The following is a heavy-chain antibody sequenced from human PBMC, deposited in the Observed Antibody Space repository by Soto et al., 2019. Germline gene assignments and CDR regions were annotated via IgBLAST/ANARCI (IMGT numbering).Heavy chain of an antibody. Sequence: GGSLRLSCAASGFTFSSYAMSWVRQAPGKGLEWVAAISRSGDTTYYADSVKGRFTISRDNSRNTLSLQMNGLRVEDTALYYCAKDWEHGDHPRCLGYWGEGTLVTVSS. J-gene: IGHJ4*02. CDR3: AKDWEHGDHPRCLGY. CDR2: ISRSGDTT. CDR1: GFTFSSYA. D-gene: IGHD1-26*01. V-gene: IGHV3-23*01.